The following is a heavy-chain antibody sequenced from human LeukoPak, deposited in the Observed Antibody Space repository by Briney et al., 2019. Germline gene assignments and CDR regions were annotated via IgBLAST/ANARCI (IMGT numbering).Heavy chain of an antibody. CDR3: AKDVYNWNFYFDY. Sequence: QPGGSLTLSCAASGFTFSSYAMSWVRQAPGKGLEWVSAISASGYSTYYADSVKGRFTISRDNSKKTLYLQMNRLRAEYTAIFYCAKDVYNWNFYFDYWGQGTLVTVSS. CDR1: GFTFSSYA. CDR2: ISASGYST. D-gene: IGHD1-7*01. J-gene: IGHJ4*02. V-gene: IGHV3-23*01.